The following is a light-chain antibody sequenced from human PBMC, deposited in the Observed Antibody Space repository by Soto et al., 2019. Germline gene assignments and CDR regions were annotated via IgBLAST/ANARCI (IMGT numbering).Light chain of an antibody. CDR1: SSDVGGYNY. CDR2: EVR. CDR3: SSYTSSRPRV. J-gene: IGLJ3*02. Sequence: QSALTQPASVSGSPGQSITISCTGTSSDVGGYNYVSWYQQHPGKAPKLMIYEVRNRPSGVSNRFSGSKSGNTASLTISGLQAEEEADYYCSSYTSSRPRVFGGGTKLTVL. V-gene: IGLV2-14*01.